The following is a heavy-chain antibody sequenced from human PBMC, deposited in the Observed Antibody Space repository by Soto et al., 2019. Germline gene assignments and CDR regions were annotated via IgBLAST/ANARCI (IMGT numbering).Heavy chain of an antibody. CDR2: ISGSGGST. D-gene: IGHD6-13*01. CDR1: GFTFSSYA. CDR3: AKVGSSSWYFYYGMDV. J-gene: IGHJ6*02. V-gene: IGHV3-23*01. Sequence: EVQLLESGGGLVQPGGSLRLSCAASGFTFSSYAMSWVRQAPGKGLEWVSAISGSGGSTYYADSVKGRFTISRDNSKNTLYLQRNSLRAEDTAVYYCAKVGSSSWYFYYGMDVWGQGTTVTVSS.